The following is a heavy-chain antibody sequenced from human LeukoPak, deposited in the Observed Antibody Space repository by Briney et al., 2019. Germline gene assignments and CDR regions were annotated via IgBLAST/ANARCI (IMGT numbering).Heavy chain of an antibody. Sequence: KSSETVSLICSVSVSSISSGNYRGWIRPSPGKGLEWIGSLHHVGSSHYNPSLESRVTISLDTSKNQFSLTMTSMTAADTGIYYCTRGRASGVVPWGQGILVTVSS. CDR1: VSSISSGNY. J-gene: IGHJ5*02. CDR2: LHHVGSS. V-gene: IGHV4-38-2*02. CDR3: TRGRASGVVP.